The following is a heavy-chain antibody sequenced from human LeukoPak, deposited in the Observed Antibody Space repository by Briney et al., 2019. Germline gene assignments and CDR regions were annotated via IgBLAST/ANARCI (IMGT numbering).Heavy chain of an antibody. D-gene: IGHD6-19*01. CDR2: IIPIFGTA. CDR1: GGTFSSYA. J-gene: IGHJ4*02. Sequence: SVKVSCKASGGTFSSYAISWVRQAPGQGLEWMGGIIPIFGTANYAQKFQGRVTITADKSTSTAYMELSSLRSEDTAVYYCARDGRQWRLKKYYFDYWGQGTLVTVSS. V-gene: IGHV1-69*06. CDR3: ARDGRQWRLKKYYFDY.